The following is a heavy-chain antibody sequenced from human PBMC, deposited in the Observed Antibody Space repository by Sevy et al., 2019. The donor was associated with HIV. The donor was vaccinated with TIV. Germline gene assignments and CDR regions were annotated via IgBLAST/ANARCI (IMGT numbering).Heavy chain of an antibody. V-gene: IGHV3-9*01. CDR2: ISWNSGSI. Sequence: GGSLRLSCAASGFTFDDYAMHWVRQAPGKGLEWVSGISWNSGSIGYADSVKGRFTISRDNAKNSLYLQMNSLRGEDTALYYFAKDITGLAVAGTGYYYYGMEAWGQWTTFTV. CDR1: GFTFDDYA. CDR3: AKDITGLAVAGTGYYYYGMEA. J-gene: IGHJ6*01. D-gene: IGHD6-19*01.